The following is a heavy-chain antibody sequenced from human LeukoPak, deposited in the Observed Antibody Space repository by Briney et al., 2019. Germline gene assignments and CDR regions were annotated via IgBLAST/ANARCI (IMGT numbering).Heavy chain of an antibody. Sequence: PSETLSLTCTVSGGSINSSSYYWGWIRQPPGKGLEWIGSIYYSGSTYYNPSLKSRVTISVDSSKNQFSLKLSSVTAADTAVYYCARGGRRYYDSSGYYLFDYWGQGTLVTVSS. V-gene: IGHV4-39*07. D-gene: IGHD3-22*01. J-gene: IGHJ4*02. CDR3: ARGGRRYYDSSGYYLFDY. CDR2: IYYSGST. CDR1: GGSINSSSYY.